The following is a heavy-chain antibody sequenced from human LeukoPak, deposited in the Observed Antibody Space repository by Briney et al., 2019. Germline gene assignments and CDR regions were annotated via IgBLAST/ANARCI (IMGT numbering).Heavy chain of an antibody. J-gene: IGHJ4*02. CDR2: INHGGGT. D-gene: IGHD1-1*01. Sequence: SETLSLTCAVYGGSFSGYYWSWIRQPPGKGLEWIGQINHGGGTNYNPSLKSRVTMSVDTSKNQFSLKLRSVTAADTAVYFCARAPKWNDVPYFDYWGQGTLVTVSS. V-gene: IGHV4-34*01. CDR1: GGSFSGYY. CDR3: ARAPKWNDVPYFDY.